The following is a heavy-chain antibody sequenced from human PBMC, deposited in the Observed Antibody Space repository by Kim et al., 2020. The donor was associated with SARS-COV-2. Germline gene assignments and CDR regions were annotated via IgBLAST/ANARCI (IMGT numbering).Heavy chain of an antibody. Sequence: GGSLRLSCAASGFTFSSYGMHWVRQAPGKGLEWVAVISYDGSNKYYADSVKGRFTISRDNSKNTLYLQMSSLRAEDTAVYYCAKDLWFGESYYYYGMDVWGQGTTVTVSS. J-gene: IGHJ6*02. V-gene: IGHV3-30*18. D-gene: IGHD3-10*01. CDR3: AKDLWFGESYYYYGMDV. CDR1: GFTFSSYG. CDR2: ISYDGSNK.